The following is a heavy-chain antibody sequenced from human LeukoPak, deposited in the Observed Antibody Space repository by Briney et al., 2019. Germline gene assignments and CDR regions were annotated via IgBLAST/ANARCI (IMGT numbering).Heavy chain of an antibody. J-gene: IGHJ5*02. Sequence: PSETLSLTCTVSGGSISSSSYYWSWIRQPPGKGLEWIGEINHSGSTNYNPSLKSRVTISVDTSKNQFSLKLSSVTAADTAVYYCARHWINSWYVANNWFDPWGQGTLVTVSS. D-gene: IGHD6-13*01. CDR3: ARHWINSWYVANNWFDP. CDR2: INHSGST. CDR1: GGSISSSSYY. V-gene: IGHV4-39*01.